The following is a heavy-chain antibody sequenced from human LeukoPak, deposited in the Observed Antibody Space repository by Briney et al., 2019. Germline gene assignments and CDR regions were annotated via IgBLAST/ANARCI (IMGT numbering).Heavy chain of an antibody. J-gene: IGHJ4*02. CDR2: TDSGDTP. D-gene: IGHD1-26*01. CDR1: GFTVSSNY. V-gene: IGHV3-53*01. CDR3: SRGVGATDN. Sequence: GGSLRLSCAASGFTVSSNYMSWVRQAPGKGLEWVSAITDSGDTPFYADSVKGRFTTSRDNAKNTLYLQMNSLRAEDTAVYYCSRGVGATDNWGQGTLVTVSS.